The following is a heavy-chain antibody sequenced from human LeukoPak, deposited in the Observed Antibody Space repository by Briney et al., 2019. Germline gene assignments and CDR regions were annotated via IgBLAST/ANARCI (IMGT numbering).Heavy chain of an antibody. CDR1: GGSINTVIYY. J-gene: IGHJ4*02. V-gene: IGHV4-39*01. CDR2: IYYSGTT. D-gene: IGHD4-17*01. Sequence: PSETLSLTCTVSGGSINTVIYYWAWIRQPPGKGLEWVGNIYYSGTTYYNPSLKSRVTLSIDTSKNQFSLKLSSVTAADTAVYYCAIHDYGDYVLLYWGQGTLVTVSS. CDR3: AIHDYGDYVLLY.